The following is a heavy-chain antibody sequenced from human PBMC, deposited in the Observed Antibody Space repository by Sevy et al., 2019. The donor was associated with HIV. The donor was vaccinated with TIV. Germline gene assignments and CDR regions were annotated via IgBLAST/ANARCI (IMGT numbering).Heavy chain of an antibody. CDR2: ISGSGGNT. Sequence: GGSLRLSCAASGFTFNTYAMTWVHQAPGKGLEWVSSISGSGGNTYYALSVKGRFTISRDNSKNTLYLGMNSLRAEDTAVYYCAKDDLYGDYRIDYWGQGTLVTVSS. D-gene: IGHD4-17*01. CDR3: AKDDLYGDYRIDY. CDR1: GFTFNTYA. V-gene: IGHV3-23*01. J-gene: IGHJ4*02.